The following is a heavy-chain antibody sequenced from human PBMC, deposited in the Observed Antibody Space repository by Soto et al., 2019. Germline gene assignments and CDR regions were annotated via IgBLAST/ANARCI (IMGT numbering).Heavy chain of an antibody. V-gene: IGHV3-30-3*01. CDR2: ISHDGGNN. CDR3: ARDRSMVVVVPGY. Sequence: QVHLVESGGGVVQPGRSLRLSCAASGFTFSSYAMYWVRQAPGKGLEWVALISHDGGNNYYTDSVKGRFTISRDNSKNMVYLQINSLRVDDTAVYYCARDRSMVVVVPGYWGQGTLVTVSS. CDR1: GFTFSSYA. D-gene: IGHD2-2*01. J-gene: IGHJ4*02.